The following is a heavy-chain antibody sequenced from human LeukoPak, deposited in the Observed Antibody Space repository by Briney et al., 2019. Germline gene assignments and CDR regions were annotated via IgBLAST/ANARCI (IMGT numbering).Heavy chain of an antibody. Sequence: SETLSLTCTVSGGSIRSSSYYWGWIRQPPGKGLEWIGSIYYSGSTYYNPSLKSRVTISVDTSKNQFSLKLSSVTAADTAVYYCARDVYSGSYQVRGLSAFDIWGQGTMVTVSS. CDR1: GGSIRSSSYY. CDR3: ARDVYSGSYQVRGLSAFDI. V-gene: IGHV4-39*07. J-gene: IGHJ3*02. CDR2: IYYSGST. D-gene: IGHD1-26*01.